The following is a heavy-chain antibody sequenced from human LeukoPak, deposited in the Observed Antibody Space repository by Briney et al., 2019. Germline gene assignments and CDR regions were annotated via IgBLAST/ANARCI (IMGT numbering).Heavy chain of an antibody. CDR3: AREEHRLPDAGTSAFDL. V-gene: IGHV3-74*01. J-gene: IGHJ3*01. CDR2: INRDGELT. D-gene: IGHD6-13*01. Sequence: GGPLSLSCVACVFPFKEYWMDWVRQAPRKRLAGVSHINRDGELTNYADSVKGRFTISRDNARNTVYLQMSSLRVEDTAIYFCAREEHRLPDAGTSAFDLGGQGTLVTVSP. CDR1: VFPFKEYW.